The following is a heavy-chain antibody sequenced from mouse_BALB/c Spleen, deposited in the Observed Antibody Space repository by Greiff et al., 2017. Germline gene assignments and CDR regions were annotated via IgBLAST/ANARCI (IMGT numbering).Heavy chain of an antibody. CDR2: INPYNDGT. D-gene: IGHD1-2*01. Sequence: VQLQQSGPELVKPGASVKMSCKASGYTFTSYVMHWVKQKPGQGLEWIGYINPYNDGTKYNEKFKGKATLTSDKSSSTAYMELSSLTSEDSAVYYCARRFITTASYYYAMDYWGQGTSVTVSS. CDR3: ARRFITTASYYYAMDY. CDR1: GYTFTSYV. J-gene: IGHJ4*01. V-gene: IGHV1-14*01.